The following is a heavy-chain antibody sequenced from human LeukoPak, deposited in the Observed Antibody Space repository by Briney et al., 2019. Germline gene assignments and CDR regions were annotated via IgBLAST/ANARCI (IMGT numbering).Heavy chain of an antibody. CDR2: TYYSGST. Sequence: SETLSLTCTVSGGSISSSSYYWGWIRQPPGKGLEWIGSTYYSGSTYYNSSLKSRVTISVDTSKNQFSLKLSSVTAADTAVYYCAFRSYRGYYFDYWGQGTLVTVSS. D-gene: IGHD1-26*01. CDR3: AFRSYRGYYFDY. J-gene: IGHJ4*02. CDR1: GGSISSSSYY. V-gene: IGHV4-39*01.